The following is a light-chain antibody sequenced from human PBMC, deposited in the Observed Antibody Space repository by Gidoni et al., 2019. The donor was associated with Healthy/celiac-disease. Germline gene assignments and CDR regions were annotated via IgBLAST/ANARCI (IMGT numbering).Light chain of an antibody. J-gene: IGKJ5*01. V-gene: IGKV3-11*01. Sequence: EIVLTQSPATLSLSPGERATLSCRASQSVSSYLAWYQQKPGQAPRLLIYAASNRATGIPARFSGSGSGTDFTLTISSLEPEDFAVYYCQQRSNWPTTFXQXTRLEIK. CDR2: AAS. CDR1: QSVSSY. CDR3: QQRSNWPTT.